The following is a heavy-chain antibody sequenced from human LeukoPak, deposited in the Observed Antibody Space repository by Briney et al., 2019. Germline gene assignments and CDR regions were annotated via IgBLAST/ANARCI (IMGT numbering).Heavy chain of an antibody. CDR2: IYHSGST. D-gene: IGHD1-26*01. V-gene: IGHV4-30-2*01. J-gene: IGHJ5*02. CDR1: GGSISGGGYS. Sequence: PSQTLSLTCAVSGGSISGGGYSWNWLRQPPGKGLEWIGNIYHSGSTYYNPSLKSRVTISVDRSKNQFSLNLNSVTAADTAIYYCARGEGPWGQGTLVTVSS. CDR3: ARGEGP.